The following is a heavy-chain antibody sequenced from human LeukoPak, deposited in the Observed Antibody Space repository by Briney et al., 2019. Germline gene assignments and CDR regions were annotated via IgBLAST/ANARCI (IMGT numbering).Heavy chain of an antibody. J-gene: IGHJ6*03. CDR3: ARAKLWSPYIYYYYYYMDV. CDR1: GGSISSYY. D-gene: IGHD5-18*01. CDR2: IYYSGST. V-gene: IGHV4-59*12. Sequence: SETLSLTCTVSGGSISSYYWSWIRQPPGKGLEWIGYIYYSGSTNYNPSLKSRVTISVDTSKNQFSLKLSSVTAADTAVYYCARAKLWSPYIYYYYYYMDVWGKGTTVTISS.